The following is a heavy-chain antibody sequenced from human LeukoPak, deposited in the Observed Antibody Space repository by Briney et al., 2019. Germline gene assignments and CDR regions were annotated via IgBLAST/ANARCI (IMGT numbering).Heavy chain of an antibody. J-gene: IGHJ6*02. D-gene: IGHD3-3*01. CDR3: ARGGYDFWSGYSGYYYGMDV. Sequence: GGSLRLSCAASGFTFSTYAMSWVRQAPGKGLEWVSGISGSGGSTYYADSVKGRFTISRDNSKNTLYLQMNSLRAEDTAVYYCARGGYDFWSGYSGYYYGMDVWGQGTTVTVSS. CDR2: ISGSGGST. CDR1: GFTFSTYA. V-gene: IGHV3-23*01.